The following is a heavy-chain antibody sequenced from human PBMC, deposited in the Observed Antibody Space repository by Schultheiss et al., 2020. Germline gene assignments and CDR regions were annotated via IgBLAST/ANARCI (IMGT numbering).Heavy chain of an antibody. CDR2: ISAYNGNT. Sequence: ASVKVSCKASGYTFTSYAMNWVRQATGQGLEWMGWISAYNGNTNYAQKLQGRVTMTTDTSTSTAYMELRSLRSDDTAVYYCARDSVVVVVAATNYFDYWGQGTLVNVSS. D-gene: IGHD2-15*01. CDR1: GYTFTSYA. J-gene: IGHJ4*02. V-gene: IGHV1-18*01. CDR3: ARDSVVVVVAATNYFDY.